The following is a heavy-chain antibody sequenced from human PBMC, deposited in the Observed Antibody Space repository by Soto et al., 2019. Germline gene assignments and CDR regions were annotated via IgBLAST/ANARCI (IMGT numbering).Heavy chain of an antibody. CDR3: ARDMTAVGRDAFDT. D-gene: IGHD2-21*02. Sequence: PSETLSLTCTVSGGSISSGGHYWSWIRQHPGKGLEWIGYIYYSGSTYYNPSLKSRVTISVDTSKNQFSLKVNSVTAADTAVYYCARDMTAVGRDAFDTWGQGTMVT. CDR2: IYYSGST. V-gene: IGHV4-31*03. J-gene: IGHJ3*02. CDR1: GGSISSGGHY.